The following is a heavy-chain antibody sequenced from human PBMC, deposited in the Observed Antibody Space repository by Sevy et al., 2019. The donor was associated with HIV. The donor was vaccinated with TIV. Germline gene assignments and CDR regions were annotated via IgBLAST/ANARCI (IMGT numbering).Heavy chain of an antibody. Sequence: ASVKVSCKASGYTFTSYYMHWVRQAPGQGLEWMGIINPSGGSTSYAQKFQGRVTMTRDTSTSTVYMELSSLRSEDTAVYYCARDSASIVLMVDGNGSWGWFDPWGQGTLVTVSS. CDR3: ARDSASIVLMVDGNGSWGWFDP. CDR1: GYTFTSYY. V-gene: IGHV1-46*03. J-gene: IGHJ5*02. CDR2: INPSGGST. D-gene: IGHD2-8*01.